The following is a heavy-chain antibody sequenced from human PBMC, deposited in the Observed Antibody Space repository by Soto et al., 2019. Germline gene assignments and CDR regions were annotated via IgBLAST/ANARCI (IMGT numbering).Heavy chain of an antibody. D-gene: IGHD2-15*01. V-gene: IGHV3-23*01. CDR2: ISGRSGGT. Sequence: PGGSLRLSCAASGFIFSNYAMRWVRQAPGKGLEWVSAISGRSGGTHYADSVKGRFTISRDNSKNTLYLQLNSLRAEDTAVYYCAKDGCSGDSCYSHLDYWGHGTLVTVSS. J-gene: IGHJ4*01. CDR3: AKDGCSGDSCYSHLDY. CDR1: GFIFSNYA.